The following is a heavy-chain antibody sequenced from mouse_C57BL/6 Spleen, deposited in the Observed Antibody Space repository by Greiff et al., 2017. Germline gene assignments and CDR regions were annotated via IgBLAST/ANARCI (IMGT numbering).Heavy chain of an antibody. J-gene: IGHJ2*01. V-gene: IGHV1-81*01. CDR2: IYPRSGNT. Sequence: VMLVESGAELARPGASVKLSCKASGYTFTSYGISWVKQRTGQGLEWIGEIYPRSGNTYYNEKFKGKATLTADKSSSTAYMELRSLTSEDSAVYFCARWGTTVVFDYWGQGTTLTVSS. CDR3: ARWGTTVVFDY. CDR1: GYTFTSYG. D-gene: IGHD1-1*01.